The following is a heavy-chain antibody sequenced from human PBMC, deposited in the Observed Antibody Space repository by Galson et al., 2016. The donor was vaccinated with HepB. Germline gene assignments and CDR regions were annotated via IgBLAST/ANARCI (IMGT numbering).Heavy chain of an antibody. CDR2: INPNSGGT. J-gene: IGHJ4*02. V-gene: IGHV1-2*02. Sequence: SVKVSCKASGYTFAFYYLHWVRQAPGQGLEWMGWINPNSGGTKYAQKFQGRVTMTRDTSISTVYMELRRLRSDDTAVYSCASVRSGDYVFDYWGPGSLVTVSA. CDR3: ASVRSGDYVFDY. CDR1: GYTFAFYY. D-gene: IGHD3-16*01.